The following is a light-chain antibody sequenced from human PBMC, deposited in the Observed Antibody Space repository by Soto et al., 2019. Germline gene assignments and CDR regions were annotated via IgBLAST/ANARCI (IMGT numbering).Light chain of an antibody. CDR1: QGISSY. CDR3: QQLNSYQFT. V-gene: IGKV1-9*01. CDR2: AAS. J-gene: IGKJ3*01. Sequence: DIQLTQSPSFLSASVGDRVTITCRASQGISSYLAWYQQTPGKAPKLLIYAASTLQSGVPSRFSGSGSGTEFTLTIRSLQPEDFATYYCQQLNSYQFTFGPGTKVDIK.